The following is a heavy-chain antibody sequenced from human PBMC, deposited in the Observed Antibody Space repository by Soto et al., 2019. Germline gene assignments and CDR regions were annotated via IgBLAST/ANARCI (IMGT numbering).Heavy chain of an antibody. CDR3: ARSLRLRITIFGVGGGGNAFDI. D-gene: IGHD3-3*01. V-gene: IGHV5-51*01. CDR2: IYPGDSDT. CDR1: GYSFTSYW. Sequence: PGESLKISCKGSGYSFTSYWIGWVRQMPGKGLEWMGIIYPGDSDTRYSPSFQGQVTISADKSISTAYLQWSSLKASDTAMYYCARSLRLRITIFGVGGGGNAFDIWGQGTMVTVSS. J-gene: IGHJ3*02.